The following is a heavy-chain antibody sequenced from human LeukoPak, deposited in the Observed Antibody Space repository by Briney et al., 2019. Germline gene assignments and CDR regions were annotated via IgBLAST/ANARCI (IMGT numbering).Heavy chain of an antibody. D-gene: IGHD5-12*01. CDR3: ARAARSIVATTPLRY. J-gene: IGHJ4*02. V-gene: IGHV1-69*13. CDR1: GGTFSSYT. CDR2: IIPIFGSA. Sequence: ASVKVSFKASGGTFSSYTISWVRQSPGQGLEWMGGIIPIFGSANYAQKFQGRVTNTAVESTSTAYMELSSLKSEDTAAYYCARAARSIVATTPLRYWGQGTLVTVSS.